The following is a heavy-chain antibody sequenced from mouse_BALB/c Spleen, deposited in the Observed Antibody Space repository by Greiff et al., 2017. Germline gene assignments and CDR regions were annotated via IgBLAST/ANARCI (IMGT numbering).Heavy chain of an antibody. CDR3: ARDRGYWMDY. D-gene: IGHD2-3*01. CDR2: ISDGGSYT. Sequence: EVKLMESGGGLVKPGGSLKLSCAASGFTFSDYYMYWVRQTPEKRLEWVATISDGGSYTYYPDSVKGRFTISRDNAKNNLYLQMSSLKSEDTAMYYCARDRGYWMDYWGQGTSVTVSS. V-gene: IGHV5-4*02. J-gene: IGHJ4*01. CDR1: GFTFSDYY.